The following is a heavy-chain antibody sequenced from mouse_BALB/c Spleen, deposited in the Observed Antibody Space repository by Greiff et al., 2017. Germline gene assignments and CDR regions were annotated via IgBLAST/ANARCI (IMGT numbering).Heavy chain of an antibody. J-gene: IGHJ3*01. CDR3: TVIYYDYDEGAWFAY. D-gene: IGHD2-4*01. CDR1: GFTFSSYW. CDR2: IRLKSDNYAT. V-gene: IGHV6-3*01. Sequence: EVKVVESGGGLVQPGGSMKLSCVASGFTFSSYWMSWVRQSPEKGLEWVAEIRLKSDNYATHYAESVKGKFTISRDDSKSRLYLQMNSLRAEDTGIYYCTVIYYDYDEGAWFAYWGQGTLVTVSA.